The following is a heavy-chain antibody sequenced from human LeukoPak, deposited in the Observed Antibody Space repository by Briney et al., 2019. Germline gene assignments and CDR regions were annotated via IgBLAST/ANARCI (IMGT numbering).Heavy chain of an antibody. CDR2: IWYDGSNK. J-gene: IGHJ1*01. V-gene: IGHV3-33*01. Sequence: PGGSLRLSCAASGFTFRSYGMHWVRQAPGEGLEWVAVIWYDGSNKDYADSVKGRLTISRDNANNFLYLQMNSLRAEDTALYYCARAYKDRSLAGKKEFFQHWGQGTLVTVSS. D-gene: IGHD6-19*01. CDR1: GFTFRSYG. CDR3: ARAYKDRSLAGKKEFFQH.